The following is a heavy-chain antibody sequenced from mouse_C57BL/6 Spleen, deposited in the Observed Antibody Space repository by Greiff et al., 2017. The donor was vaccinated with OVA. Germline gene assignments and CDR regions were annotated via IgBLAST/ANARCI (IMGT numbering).Heavy chain of an antibody. J-gene: IGHJ3*01. CDR3: AIGGYYGSSYGAY. Sequence: QVQLQQPGAELVKPGASVKLSCKASGYTFTSYWMQWVKQRPGQGLEWIGEIDPSDSYTNYNQKFKGKATLTVDTSSSTAYMQLSSLTSEDSAVYYCAIGGYYGSSYGAYWGQGTLVTVSA. CDR2: IDPSDSYT. V-gene: IGHV1-50*01. CDR1: GYTFTSYW. D-gene: IGHD1-1*01.